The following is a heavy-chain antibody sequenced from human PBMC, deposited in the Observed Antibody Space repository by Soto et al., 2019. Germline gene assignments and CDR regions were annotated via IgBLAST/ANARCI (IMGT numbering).Heavy chain of an antibody. CDR3: ARDRDYDFWSGYPGY. J-gene: IGHJ4*02. CDR2: IWYDGSNK. CDR1: GFTFSSYG. Sequence: GGSLRLSCAASGFTFSSYGMHWVRQAPGKGLEWVAVIWYDGSNKYYADFVKGRFTISRDNSKNTLYLQMNSLRAEDTAVYYCARDRDYDFWSGYPGYWGQGTLVTVSS. D-gene: IGHD3-3*01. V-gene: IGHV3-33*01.